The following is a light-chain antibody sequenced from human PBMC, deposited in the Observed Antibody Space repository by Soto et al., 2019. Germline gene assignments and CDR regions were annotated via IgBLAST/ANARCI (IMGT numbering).Light chain of an antibody. J-gene: IGKJ1*01. Sequence: ILLTQSPATLSLSPGERATLSCRASQSVSSYLAWYQQKPGQAPRLLIYDASNRATGIPARFSGSGSGTDFTLTISSLPAEDVEVYYCQQYYGNPLTFGQGTKVDIK. CDR1: QSVSSY. CDR2: DAS. V-gene: IGKV3-11*01. CDR3: QQYYGNPLT.